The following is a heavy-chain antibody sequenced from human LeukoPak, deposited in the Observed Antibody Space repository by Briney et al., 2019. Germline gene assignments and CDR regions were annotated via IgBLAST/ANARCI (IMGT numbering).Heavy chain of an antibody. V-gene: IGHV4-59*11. D-gene: IGHD3-22*01. CDR1: GGSISSHY. CDR2: IYYSGST. Sequence: SETLFLTCTVSGGSISSHYWSWIRQPPGKGLEWIGYIYYSGSTNYNPSLKSRVTISVDTSKNQFSLKLSSVTAADTAVYYCARDTLYYYDSSGYYWGNFDYWGQGTLVTVSS. CDR3: ARDTLYYYDSSGYYWGNFDY. J-gene: IGHJ4*02.